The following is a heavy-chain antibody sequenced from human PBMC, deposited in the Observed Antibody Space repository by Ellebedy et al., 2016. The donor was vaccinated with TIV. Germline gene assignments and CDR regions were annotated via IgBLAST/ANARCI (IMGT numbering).Heavy chain of an antibody. CDR1: GVTLSSYG. V-gene: IGHV3-30*18. J-gene: IGHJ6*02. Sequence: GGSLRLSCAASGVTLSSYGMHWVRQAPGKGLEWVAVISYEGSIKNYAESVEGRFTISRANSKNTLYLQMNSLRAEDTAVYYCVKDPSGTYFYYYGMDVWGQGTTVTVSS. D-gene: IGHD1-26*01. CDR3: VKDPSGTYFYYYGMDV. CDR2: ISYEGSIK.